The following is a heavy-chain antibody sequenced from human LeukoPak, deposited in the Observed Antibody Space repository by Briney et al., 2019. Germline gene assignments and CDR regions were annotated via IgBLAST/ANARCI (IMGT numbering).Heavy chain of an antibody. CDR1: GGSISSSSYY. J-gene: IGHJ5*02. CDR2: IYYSGST. CDR3: ARELLAAADPDWFDP. Sequence: SETLSLTCTVSGGSISSSSYYWGWIRQPPGKGLEWIGSIYYSGSTYYNPSLKSRVTISVDTSKNQFSLKLSSVTAADTAVYYCARELLAAADPDWFDPWGQGTLVTVSS. V-gene: IGHV4-39*07. D-gene: IGHD6-13*01.